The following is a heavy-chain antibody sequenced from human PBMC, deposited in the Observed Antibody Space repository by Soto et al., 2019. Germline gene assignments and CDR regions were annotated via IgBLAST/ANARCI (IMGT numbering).Heavy chain of an antibody. V-gene: IGHV4-34*01. Sequence: PSETLSLTCAFSGGSFIGYYWSWFRQPPGKELEGIGKINHSGITNYNSSLMSRVTISLETSTNQFSLNLISVTAADTAAYYCARPMRLVASTRPYNYFGLDVWGQGTPVTVSS. CDR3: ARPMRLVASTRPYNYFGLDV. J-gene: IGHJ6*02. CDR1: GGSFIGYY. CDR2: INHSGIT. D-gene: IGHD1-1*01.